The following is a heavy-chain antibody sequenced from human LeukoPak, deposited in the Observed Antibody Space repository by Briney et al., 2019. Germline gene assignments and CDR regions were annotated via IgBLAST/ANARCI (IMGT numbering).Heavy chain of an antibody. V-gene: IGHV3-11*01. Sequence: GGSLRLSCAASGFTFSDYYMSWIRQAPGKGLEWVSYISSSGSTIYYADSVKGRFTISRDNAKNSLYLQMNSLRAEDTAVYYCARLVDGYYDLWSGYSSLGSYYYYYMDVWGKGTTVTVSS. D-gene: IGHD3-3*01. J-gene: IGHJ6*03. CDR3: ARLVDGYYDLWSGYSSLGSYYYYYMDV. CDR1: GFTFSDYY. CDR2: ISSSGSTI.